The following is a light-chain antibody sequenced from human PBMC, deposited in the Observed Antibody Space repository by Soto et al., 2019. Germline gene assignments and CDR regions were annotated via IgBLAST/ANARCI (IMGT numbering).Light chain of an antibody. CDR3: NSYRSISTYV. V-gene: IGLV2-14*01. Sequence: QSVLTQPASVSGSPGQSITISCAGTSSDVGGYNYVSWYQQHPGKAPKLMIYDVSNRPSGVSNRFSGSKSGNTASLTISGLQAEDEADYYCNSYRSISTYVFGTGTKVTVL. CDR2: DVS. CDR1: SSDVGGYNY. J-gene: IGLJ1*01.